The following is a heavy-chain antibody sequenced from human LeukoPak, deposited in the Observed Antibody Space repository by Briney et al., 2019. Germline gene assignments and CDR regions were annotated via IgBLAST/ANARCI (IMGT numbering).Heavy chain of an antibody. J-gene: IGHJ4*02. V-gene: IGHV4-34*01. CDR2: INHSGST. D-gene: IGHD3-3*01. CDR1: GGSFSGYY. CDR3: ARDSYDFWSGYYPHFDY. Sequence: SETLSLTCAVYGGSFSGYYWSWIRQPPGKGLEWIGEINHSGSTNYNPSLKSRVTISVDTSKNQFSLKLSSVTAADTAVYYCARDSYDFWSGYYPHFDYWGQGTLVTVSS.